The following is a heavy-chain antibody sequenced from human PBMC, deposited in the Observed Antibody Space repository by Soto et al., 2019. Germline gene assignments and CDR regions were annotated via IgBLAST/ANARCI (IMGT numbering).Heavy chain of an antibody. V-gene: IGHV4-30-4*01. D-gene: IGHD3-3*01. CDR3: ARDRGKYYDFWSGYYPPYYSYGMDV. CDR2: IYYSGST. CDR1: GGSISSGDYY. Sequence: TLSLTCTVSGGSISSGDYYWSWIRQPPGKGLEWIGYIYYSGSTYYNPSLKSRVTISVDTPKNQFSPKLSSVTAADTAVYYCARDRGKYYDFWSGYYPPYYSYGMDVWGQGTTVTV. J-gene: IGHJ6*02.